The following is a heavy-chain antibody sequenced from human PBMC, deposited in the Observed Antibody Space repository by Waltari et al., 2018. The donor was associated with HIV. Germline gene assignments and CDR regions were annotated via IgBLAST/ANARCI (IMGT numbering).Heavy chain of an antibody. V-gene: IGHV3-74*01. Sequence: EVQLVESGGVLVQPGGSLRLSCAASGLNFTNYWMHWVRQPPGKGLMWFSRINSDVSSTNYADSVKGRVTVSRDNAKSTVYLQMDSLRVEDPAVYYCARENGGYFDLWGRGTLVTVSS. CDR3: ARENGGYFDL. CDR2: INSDVSST. D-gene: IGHD3-10*01. CDR1: GLNFTNYW. J-gene: IGHJ2*01.